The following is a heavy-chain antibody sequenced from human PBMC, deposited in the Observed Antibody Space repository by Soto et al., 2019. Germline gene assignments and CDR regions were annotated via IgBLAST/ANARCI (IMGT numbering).Heavy chain of an antibody. D-gene: IGHD3-10*01. Sequence: QVQLVQSGAEVKKPGASVKVSCKASGYTFTSYAMHWVRQAPGQRLEWMGWINAGNGNTKYSQKFQGRVTITRDTSASTAYMELSSLRSEDTAVYYCARDWPDYYGSGSLSNYYFDCWGQGTLVTVSS. CDR1: GYTFTSYA. V-gene: IGHV1-3*01. CDR3: ARDWPDYYGSGSLSNYYFDC. CDR2: INAGNGNT. J-gene: IGHJ4*02.